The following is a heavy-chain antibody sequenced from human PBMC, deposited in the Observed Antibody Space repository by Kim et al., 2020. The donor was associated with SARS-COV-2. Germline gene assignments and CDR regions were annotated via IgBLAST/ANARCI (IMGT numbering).Heavy chain of an antibody. Sequence: GGSLRLSCAASGFTFSDYYMSWIRQAPGKGLEWVSYISSSGSTIYYADSVKGRFTISRDNAKNSLYLQMNSLRAEDTAVYYCARVYDYGGNSVLGFDYWGQGTLVTVSS. D-gene: IGHD4-17*01. CDR3: ARVYDYGGNSVLGFDY. V-gene: IGHV3-11*04. J-gene: IGHJ4*02. CDR1: GFTFSDYY. CDR2: ISSSGSTI.